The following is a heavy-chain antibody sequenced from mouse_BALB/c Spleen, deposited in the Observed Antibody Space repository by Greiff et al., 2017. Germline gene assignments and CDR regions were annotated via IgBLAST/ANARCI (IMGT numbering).Heavy chain of an antibody. V-gene: IGHV1-9*01. D-gene: IGHD2-3*01. J-gene: IGHJ4*01. Sequence: VQLQESGAELMKPGASVKISCKATGYTFSSYWIEWVKQRPGHGLEWIGEILPGSGSTNYNEKFKGKATFTADTSSNTAYMHLSSLTSEDSAVYYCARDDGYYAMDYWGQGTSVTVSS. CDR1: GYTFSSYW. CDR2: ILPGSGST. CDR3: ARDDGYYAMDY.